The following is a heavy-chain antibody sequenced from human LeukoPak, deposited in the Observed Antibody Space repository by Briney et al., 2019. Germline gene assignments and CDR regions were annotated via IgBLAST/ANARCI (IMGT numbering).Heavy chain of an antibody. J-gene: IGHJ6*03. CDR1: GGSFSGYY. CDR3: ARVTIFGVVNYYYVDV. CDR2: INHSGST. V-gene: IGHV4-34*01. D-gene: IGHD3-3*01. Sequence: SETLSLTCAVYGGSFSGYYWSWIRQPPGKGLEWIGEINHSGSTNYNPSLKSRVTISVDTSKNQFSLKLSSVTAADTAVYYCARVTIFGVVNYYYVDVWGKGTTVTVSS.